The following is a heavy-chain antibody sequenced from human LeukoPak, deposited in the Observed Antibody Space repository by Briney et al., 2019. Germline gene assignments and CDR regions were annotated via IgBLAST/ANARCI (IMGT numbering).Heavy chain of an antibody. CDR2: INPNSGGT. Sequence: ASVKVSCKASGYTFTGYYMHWVRQAPGQGLEWMGWINPNSGGTNYAQKFQGRVTMTRDTSISTAYMELSRLRSDDTAVYYCAIETCGDTRPNWFDPWGQGTLVTVSS. D-gene: IGHD4-17*01. J-gene: IGHJ5*02. CDR1: GYTFTGYY. CDR3: AIETCGDTRPNWFDP. V-gene: IGHV1-2*02.